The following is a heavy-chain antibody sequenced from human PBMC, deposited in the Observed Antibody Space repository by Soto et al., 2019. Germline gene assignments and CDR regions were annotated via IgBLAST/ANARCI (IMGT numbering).Heavy chain of an antibody. CDR3: ATLDALTGYGTVGFEP. V-gene: IGHV1-24*01. D-gene: IGHD3-9*01. Sequence: ASVKVSCKVSGYTLTELSMHWVRQAPGKGLEWMGGFDPEDGETIYAQKFQGRVTMTEDTSTDTAYMELSSLRSEDTAVYYCATLDALTGYGTVGFEPWGQGTLVTVSS. CDR1: GYTLTELS. J-gene: IGHJ5*02. CDR2: FDPEDGET.